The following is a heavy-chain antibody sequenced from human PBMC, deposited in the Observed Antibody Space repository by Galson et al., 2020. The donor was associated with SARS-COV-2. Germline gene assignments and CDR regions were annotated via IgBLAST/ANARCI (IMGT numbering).Heavy chain of an antibody. CDR3: ARSPFSCSSTSCYFSRWFDP. J-gene: IGHJ5*02. V-gene: IGHV5-51*01. Sequence: GESLKISCKGSGYSFTSYWIGWVRQMPGKGLEWMGIIYPGDSDTRYSPSFQGQVTISADKSISTAYLQWSSRKASDTAMYYCARSPFSCSSTSCYFSRWFDPWGQGTLVTVSS. CDR2: IYPGDSDT. CDR1: GYSFTSYW. D-gene: IGHD2-2*01.